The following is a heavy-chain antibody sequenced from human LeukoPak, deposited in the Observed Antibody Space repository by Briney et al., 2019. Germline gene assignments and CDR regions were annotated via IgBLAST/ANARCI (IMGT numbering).Heavy chain of an antibody. J-gene: IGHJ6*03. CDR2: IRSKAYGGTT. Sequence: PGGSLRLSCTASGFTFGDYAMSWVRQAPGKGLEWVGFIRSKAYGGTTEYAASVKGRFTISRDDSKSIAYLQMNSLKTEDTAVYYCTRVPRDWSPYIDGGYYYYMDVWGKGTTVTVSS. D-gene: IGHD3-3*01. CDR3: TRVPRDWSPYIDGGYYYYMDV. CDR1: GFTFGDYA. V-gene: IGHV3-49*04.